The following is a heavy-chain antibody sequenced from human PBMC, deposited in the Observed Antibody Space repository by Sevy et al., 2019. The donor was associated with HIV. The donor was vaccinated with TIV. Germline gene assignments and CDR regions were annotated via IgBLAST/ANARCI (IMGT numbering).Heavy chain of an antibody. D-gene: IGHD3-10*01. CDR2: VYSSGRT. Sequence: SETLSLTCTVSGDSISSGNHWWSWIRQPAGKGLESIGRVYSSGRTMYNSSLKSRVTMSVDTSKNQFSLMVSSLIAADTGIYYCARDGIRRDYYHGMDVWGQGTTVTVSS. CDR1: GDSISSGNHW. CDR3: ARDGIRRDYYHGMDV. V-gene: IGHV4-61*02. J-gene: IGHJ6*02.